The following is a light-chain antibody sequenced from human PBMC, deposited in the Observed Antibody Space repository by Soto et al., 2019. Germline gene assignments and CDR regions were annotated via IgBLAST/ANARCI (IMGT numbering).Light chain of an antibody. CDR3: QQCHSPPLS. CDR2: GAS. Sequence: DIQMTQYPSSLSASIGDRVTITCRASQDINGRLNWYQQTRGRVPKLLIYGASNLESGVPSRFSGSGSGTDFTLTISGLQPEDFASYYRQQCHSPPLSLGGGTKVDIK. CDR1: QDINGR. V-gene: IGKV1-39*01. J-gene: IGKJ4*01.